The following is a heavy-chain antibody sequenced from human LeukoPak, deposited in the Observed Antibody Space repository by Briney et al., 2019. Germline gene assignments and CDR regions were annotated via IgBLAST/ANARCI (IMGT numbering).Heavy chain of an antibody. V-gene: IGHV1-69*05. CDR2: IIPIFGTA. J-gene: IGHJ4*02. CDR3: ARADYGGNTPFDY. CDR1: GGTFSSYA. D-gene: IGHD4-23*01. Sequence: SVKVSCKASGGTFSSYAISRVRQAPGQGLEWMGGIIPIFGTANYAQKFQGRVTITTDESTSTAYMELSSLRSEDTAVYYCARADYGGNTPFDYWGQGTLVTVSS.